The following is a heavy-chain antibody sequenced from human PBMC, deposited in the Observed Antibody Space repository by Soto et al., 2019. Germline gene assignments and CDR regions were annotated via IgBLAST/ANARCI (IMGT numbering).Heavy chain of an antibody. D-gene: IGHD5-18*01. CDR3: AKDAVEDTATESPYYFDY. V-gene: IGHV3-23*01. CDR1: GFTFSSYA. J-gene: IGHJ4*02. Sequence: LRLSCAASGFTFSSYAMSWVRQAPGKGLEWVSAISGSGGSTYYADSVKGRFTISRDNSKNTLYLQMNSLRAEDTAVYYCAKDAVEDTATESPYYFDYWGQGTLVTVSS. CDR2: ISGSGGST.